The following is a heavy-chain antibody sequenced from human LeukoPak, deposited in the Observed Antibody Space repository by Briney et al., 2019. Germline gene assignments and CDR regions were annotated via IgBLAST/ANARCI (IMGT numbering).Heavy chain of an antibody. V-gene: IGHV5-51*01. Sequence: GESLKISCQASGSSFTSYWSGWVRQLPGKGLEWMGIIYPGESDTRYSPSFQGPVTISADKSISTAYLQWSSLKASDTAMYYCARKSGVAVAVGAFDIWGQGTMVTVSS. CDR3: ARKSGVAVAVGAFDI. CDR1: GSSFTSYW. D-gene: IGHD6-19*01. CDR2: IYPGESDT. J-gene: IGHJ3*02.